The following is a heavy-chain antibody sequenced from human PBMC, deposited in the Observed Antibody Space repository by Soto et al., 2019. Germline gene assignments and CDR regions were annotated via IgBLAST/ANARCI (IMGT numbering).Heavy chain of an antibody. Sequence: SETLSLTCTVSGGSISSYYWSWIRQPPGKGLEWIGYIYYSGSTNYNPSLKSRVTISVDTSKNQFSLKLSSVTAADTAVYYCARRGTTVKNSGNPDYYYYYYYMDVWGKGTTVTVSS. CDR3: ARRGTTVKNSGNPDYYYYYYYMDV. J-gene: IGHJ6*03. CDR2: IYYSGST. V-gene: IGHV4-59*08. D-gene: IGHD4-17*01. CDR1: GGSISSYY.